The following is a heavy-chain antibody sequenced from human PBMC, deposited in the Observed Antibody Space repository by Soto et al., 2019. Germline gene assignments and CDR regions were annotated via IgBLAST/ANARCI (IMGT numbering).Heavy chain of an antibody. D-gene: IGHD3-22*01. Sequence: SETLSLTCTVSAGSTTTSYWSWIRQPLGKALEWIGYISYRGSTNYNPSLKSRLTISIDTSKSQISLKLTSMTTADTAVYYCASSGIVGREVNTWFDPWGQGTLVT. V-gene: IGHV4-59*01. J-gene: IGHJ5*02. CDR3: ASSGIVGREVNTWFDP. CDR1: AGSTTTSY. CDR2: ISYRGST.